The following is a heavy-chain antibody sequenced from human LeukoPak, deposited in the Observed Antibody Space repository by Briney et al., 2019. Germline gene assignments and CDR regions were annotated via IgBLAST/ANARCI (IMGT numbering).Heavy chain of an antibody. D-gene: IGHD3-10*01. J-gene: IGHJ4*02. V-gene: IGHV4-34*01. CDR2: INHSGST. Sequence: SETLSLTCAVYGGSFSGYYWSWIRQPPGKGLEWIGEINHSGSTNYNPSLKSRVTISVDTSKNQFSLKLSSVTAADTAVYYCARGFYGSGTSPYFDYWGQGTMVTVSS. CDR1: GGSFSGYY. CDR3: ARGFYGSGTSPYFDY.